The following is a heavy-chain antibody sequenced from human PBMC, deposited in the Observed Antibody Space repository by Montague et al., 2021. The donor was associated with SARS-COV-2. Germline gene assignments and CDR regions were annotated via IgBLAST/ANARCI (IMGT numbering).Heavy chain of an antibody. CDR2: INHSGST. Sequence: SETLSLTCAVYGGSFSGYYWSWIRQPPGKGLEWIEEINHSGSTNXXPSLKSRVTISVDTSKNQFSLKLSSVTAADTAVYYCARRPHYYDSSGYYYPGPQRYYFDYWGQGTLVTVSS. J-gene: IGHJ4*02. CDR3: ARRPHYYDSSGYYYPGPQRYYFDY. D-gene: IGHD3-22*01. V-gene: IGHV4-34*01. CDR1: GGSFSGYY.